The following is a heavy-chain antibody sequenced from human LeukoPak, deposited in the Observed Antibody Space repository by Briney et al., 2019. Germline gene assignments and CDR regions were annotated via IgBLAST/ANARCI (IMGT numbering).Heavy chain of an antibody. CDR2: INPNSGGT. CDR1: GYTLTAYY. D-gene: IGHD3-22*01. V-gene: IGHV1-2*06. CDR3: ARPHYESSGLYVDAFDI. Sequence: ASVKVSCKASGYTLTAYYLHWVQQAPGQGLEWMGRINPNSGGTTYAQKFQGRDTMTRDTSIGTAYMELSSLRSDDTAVYYCARPHYESSGLYVDAFDIWGQGTMVTVSS. J-gene: IGHJ3*02.